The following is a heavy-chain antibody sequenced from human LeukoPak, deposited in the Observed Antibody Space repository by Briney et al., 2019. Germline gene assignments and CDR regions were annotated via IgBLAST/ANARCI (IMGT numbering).Heavy chain of an antibody. CDR3: ARQRYCSSTSCYHWFDP. V-gene: IGHV4-39*01. CDR1: GGSISSGSDY. J-gene: IGHJ5*02. CDR2: IYYSGST. D-gene: IGHD2-2*01. Sequence: KSSETLSLTCTVSGGSISSGSDYWGWIRQPPGKGLEWTGSIYYSGSTYYNPSLKSRVTISVDTSKNQFSLKLSSVTAADTAVYYCARQRYCSSTSCYHWFDPWGQGTLVTVSS.